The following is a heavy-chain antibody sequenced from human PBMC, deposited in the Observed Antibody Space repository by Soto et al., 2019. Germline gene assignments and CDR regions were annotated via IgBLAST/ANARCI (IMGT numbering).Heavy chain of an antibody. CDR2: INPNSGGT. J-gene: IGHJ4*02. Sequence: ASVKVSCKASGYSFTNYPIAWVRRAPGQGLEWRGWINPNSGGTNYAQKFQGRVTMTRDTSISTAYMELSRLRSDDTAVYYFARGWGWTYYYDSSGLGDYWGQGTLVTVSS. D-gene: IGHD3-22*01. CDR3: ARGWGWTYYYDSSGLGDY. CDR1: GYSFTNYP. V-gene: IGHV1-2*02.